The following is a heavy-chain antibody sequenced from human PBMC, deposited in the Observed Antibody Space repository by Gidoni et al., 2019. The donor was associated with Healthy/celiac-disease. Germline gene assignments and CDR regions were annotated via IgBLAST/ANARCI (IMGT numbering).Heavy chain of an antibody. CDR3: ARGSYSSSWEALSYYYYGMDV. V-gene: IGHV1-69*01. CDR2: IIPIFGTA. D-gene: IGHD6-13*01. J-gene: IGHJ6*02. CDR1: GGTFSSYA. Sequence: QVQLVQSGAEVKKPGSSVKVSCKASGGTFSSYAITWVRQAPGQGLEWMGGIIPIFGTANYAQKFQRRVTITADESTSTAYMELSSLRSEDTAVYYCARGSYSSSWEALSYYYYGMDVWGQGTTVTVSS.